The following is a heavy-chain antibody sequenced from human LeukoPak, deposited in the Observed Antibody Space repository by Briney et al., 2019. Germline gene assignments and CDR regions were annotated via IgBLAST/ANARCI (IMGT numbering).Heavy chain of an antibody. J-gene: IGHJ4*02. CDR3: ARDRGWGYYYFDY. Sequence: GGSLRLSCAASGFTFSTYWMRWVRQAPGKGLEWVANIKQDGSQKNYMDSVKGRFTVSRDNAGNSLFLEMNSLRVEDTAVYYCARDRGWGYYYFDYWGQGTLVTVSS. D-gene: IGHD1-26*01. CDR1: GFTFSTYW. CDR2: IKQDGSQK. V-gene: IGHV3-7*01.